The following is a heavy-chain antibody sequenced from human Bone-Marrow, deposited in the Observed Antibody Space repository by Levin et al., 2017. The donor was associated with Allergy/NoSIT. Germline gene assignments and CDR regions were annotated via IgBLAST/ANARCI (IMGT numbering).Heavy chain of an antibody. Sequence: GESLKISCTVSGFTFSIYSINWVRQAPGKGLEWVSSISSSGSDMYHVDSVKGRFTISRDNAKNSLTLQMNSLRAEDTAVYYCARGIIGDVRVAHKEAFDIWGQGTMVSVSS. CDR2: ISSSGSDM. D-gene: IGHD2-8*02. CDR3: ARGIIGDVRVAHKEAFDI. V-gene: IGHV3-21*01. CDR1: GFTFSIYS. J-gene: IGHJ3*02.